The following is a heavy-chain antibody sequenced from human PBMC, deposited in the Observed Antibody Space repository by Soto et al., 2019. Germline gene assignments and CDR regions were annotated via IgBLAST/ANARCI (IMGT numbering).Heavy chain of an antibody. CDR3: ARGTREGWYFDL. CDR2: IIHSGSA. Sequence: QVQLQQWGAGLLKPSETLSLTCAVYSGSFSGYYWSWIRQPPGKGLEWIGEIIHSGSANYNPSLKSRLTVSVDTSKNQSSLKLSSVTVADTAIYYCARGTREGWYFDLWGRGTLVTVSS. CDR1: SGSFSGYY. V-gene: IGHV4-34*12. J-gene: IGHJ2*01.